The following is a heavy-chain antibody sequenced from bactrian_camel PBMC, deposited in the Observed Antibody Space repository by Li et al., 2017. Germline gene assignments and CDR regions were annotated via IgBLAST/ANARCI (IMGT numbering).Heavy chain of an antibody. J-gene: IGHJ4*01. CDR2: INSGGGTT. D-gene: IGHD1*01. Sequence: VQLVESGGGTVQAGGSLKVSCTASGFTFSSYYMNWVRQAPGKGLEWVSTINSGGGTTYYADSVKGRFTISRDNAKNTVYLQMNSLESEDTALYYCATEPEAGYAGAYVYWGQGTQVTVS. V-gene: IGHV3S40*01. CDR3: ATEPEAGYAGAYVY. CDR1: GFTFSSYY.